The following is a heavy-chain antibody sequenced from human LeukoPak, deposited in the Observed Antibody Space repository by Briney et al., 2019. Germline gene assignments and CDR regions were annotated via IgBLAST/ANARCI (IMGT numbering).Heavy chain of an antibody. CDR2: IYYSGNT. J-gene: IGHJ4*02. CDR3: ARYSGGRFDY. CDR1: GGSISSGGYY. V-gene: IGHV4-31*03. Sequence: SETLSLTCTVSGGSISSGGYYWSWLRQHPGKGLEWIGYIYYSGNTYYNPSLKSRVTISVDTSKNQFSLKLSSVTAADTAVYYCARYSGGRFDYWGQGTLVTVSS. D-gene: IGHD2-15*01.